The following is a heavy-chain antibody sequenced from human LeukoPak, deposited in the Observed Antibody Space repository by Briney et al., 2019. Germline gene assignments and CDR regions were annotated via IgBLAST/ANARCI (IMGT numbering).Heavy chain of an antibody. CDR2: IWYDGSNK. CDR1: GFTFSSYG. Sequence: GGSLRLSCAASGFTFSSYGMHWVRQAPGKGLEWVAVIWYDGSNKYYADSVKGRFTISRDNSKNTLYLQMNSLRAEDTAVYYCARRLIQGNWFDPWGQGTLVTVSS. D-gene: IGHD5-18*01. J-gene: IGHJ5*02. CDR3: ARRLIQGNWFDP. V-gene: IGHV3-33*01.